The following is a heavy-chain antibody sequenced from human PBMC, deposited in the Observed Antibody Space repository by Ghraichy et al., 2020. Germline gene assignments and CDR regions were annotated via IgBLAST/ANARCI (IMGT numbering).Heavy chain of an antibody. CDR2: ISGSGDST. J-gene: IGHJ6*02. Sequence: GGSLRLSCAASGFTFSRYAMSWVRQAPGKGLEWVSGISGSGDSTPYADSVQGRFTLSRDNSKNTLYLQMNSLRAEDTAVYYCAKSSNYDFWSGYYTYVMDVWGQGTTVTVSS. D-gene: IGHD3-3*01. CDR1: GFTFSRYA. V-gene: IGHV3-23*01. CDR3: AKSSNYDFWSGYYTYVMDV.